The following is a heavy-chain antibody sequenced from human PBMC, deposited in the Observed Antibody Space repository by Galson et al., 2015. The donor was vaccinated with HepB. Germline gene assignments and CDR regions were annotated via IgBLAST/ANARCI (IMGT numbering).Heavy chain of an antibody. J-gene: IGHJ4*02. Sequence: SLRLSCAASGFTFSSYSMNWVRQAPGKGLEWVSSISSSSSYIYYADSVKGRFTISRDNAKNSLYLQTNSLRAEDTAVYYCARDLLGYYDSSGDYWGQGTLVTVSS. CDR1: GFTFSSYS. CDR2: ISSSSSYI. D-gene: IGHD3-22*01. V-gene: IGHV3-21*01. CDR3: ARDLLGYYDSSGDY.